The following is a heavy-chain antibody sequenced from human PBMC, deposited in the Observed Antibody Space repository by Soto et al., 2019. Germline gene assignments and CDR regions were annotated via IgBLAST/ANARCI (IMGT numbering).Heavy chain of an antibody. D-gene: IGHD6-13*01. V-gene: IGHV4-31*03. CDR3: ARDSIAAAGRGGYYGMDV. CDR2: IYYSGST. CDR1: GGSISSGGYY. J-gene: IGHJ6*02. Sequence: QVQLQESGPGLVKPSQTLSLTCTVSGGSISSGGYYWSGLRQHPGKGLEWIGYIYYSGSTYYNPSLKSRVTISVDTSKNQFSLKLSSVTAADTAVYYCARDSIAAAGRGGYYGMDVWGQGTTVTVSS.